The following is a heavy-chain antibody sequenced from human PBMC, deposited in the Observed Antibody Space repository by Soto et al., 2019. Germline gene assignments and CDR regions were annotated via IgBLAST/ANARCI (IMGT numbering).Heavy chain of an antibody. J-gene: IGHJ3*02. D-gene: IGHD3-3*01. CDR1: GYSFTSYW. Sequence: GESLKISCKGSGYSFTSYWISWVRQMPGKGLEWMGRIDPSDSYTNYSPSFQGHVTISADKSISTAYLQWSSLKASDTAMYYCASPARNYDFWSGYSFDIWGQGTMVTVSS. CDR3: ASPARNYDFWSGYSFDI. CDR2: IDPSDSYT. V-gene: IGHV5-10-1*01.